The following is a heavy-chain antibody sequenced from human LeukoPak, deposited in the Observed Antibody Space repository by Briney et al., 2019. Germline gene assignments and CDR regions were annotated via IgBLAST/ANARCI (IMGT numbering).Heavy chain of an antibody. CDR3: ARTYGPPYYYYMDV. Sequence: PSETLSLTCTVSGGSISSYYWSWIRQPPGKGLEWIGYIYYSGSTNYNPSLKSRVTISVDTSKNQFSLKLSSVTAADTAVYYCARTYGPPYYYYMDVWGKGTTVTVSS. V-gene: IGHV4-59*01. D-gene: IGHD3-10*01. CDR2: IYYSGST. CDR1: GGSISSYY. J-gene: IGHJ6*03.